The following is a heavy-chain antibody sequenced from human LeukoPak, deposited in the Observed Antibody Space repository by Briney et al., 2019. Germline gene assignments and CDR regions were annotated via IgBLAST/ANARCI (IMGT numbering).Heavy chain of an antibody. J-gene: IGHJ4*02. CDR1: GFTFSSYA. CDR2: ISYDGSNK. Sequence: GGSLRLSCAASGFTFSSYAMHWVRQAPGKGLEWVAVISYDGSNKYYADSVKGRFTISRDNAKNSLYLQMSSLRAEDTAIYYCAKDSYNWNYGLFDYWGQGTLVTVSS. D-gene: IGHD1-7*01. V-gene: IGHV3-30-3*01. CDR3: AKDSYNWNYGLFDY.